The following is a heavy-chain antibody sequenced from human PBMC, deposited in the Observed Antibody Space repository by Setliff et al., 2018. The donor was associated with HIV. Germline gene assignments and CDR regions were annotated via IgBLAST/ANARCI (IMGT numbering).Heavy chain of an antibody. Sequence: PSETLSLTCTVSGGSISGGGYYWSWIRQHPGKGLDWIGNIYYIGNTDYNPSLKSRVTISIDTSKNQFSLKVSSVTAADTAVYYCARERSLITNRRYFDSWGQGTQVTVSS. D-gene: IGHD3-16*01. CDR2: IYYIGNT. CDR3: ARERSLITNRRYFDS. CDR1: GGSISGGGYY. J-gene: IGHJ4*02. V-gene: IGHV4-31*03.